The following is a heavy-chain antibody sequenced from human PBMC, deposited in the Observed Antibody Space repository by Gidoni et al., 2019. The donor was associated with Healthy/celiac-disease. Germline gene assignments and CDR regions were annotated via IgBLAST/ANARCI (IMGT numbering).Heavy chain of an antibody. CDR1: GGTFRSYA. Sequence: QVQLVQSGAEVKKPGFWVNVSCKRSGGTFRSYAIRWGRQAPGQGLEWMGVISPIFGTATYAQKFQGRVTITADESTSPAYMELSSLRSEDTAVYYCARGGQHGLGWFDPWGQGTLVTVSS. J-gene: IGHJ5*02. D-gene: IGHD1-1*01. CDR3: ARGGQHGLGWFDP. V-gene: IGHV1-69*01. CDR2: ISPIFGTA.